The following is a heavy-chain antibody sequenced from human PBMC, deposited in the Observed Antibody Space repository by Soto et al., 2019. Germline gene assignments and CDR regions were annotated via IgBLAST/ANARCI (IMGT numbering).Heavy chain of an antibody. Sequence: SETLSLTCTVSGGSISSGDYYWSWIRQPPGKGLEWIGYIYYSGSTYYNPSLKSRVAISVDTSKNQFSLKLSSVTAADTAVYYCARVPSTGITMVRGLYGKDVWGQGTTVTVSS. CDR1: GGSISSGDYY. CDR3: ARVPSTGITMVRGLYGKDV. V-gene: IGHV4-30-4*01. D-gene: IGHD3-10*01. CDR2: IYYSGST. J-gene: IGHJ6*02.